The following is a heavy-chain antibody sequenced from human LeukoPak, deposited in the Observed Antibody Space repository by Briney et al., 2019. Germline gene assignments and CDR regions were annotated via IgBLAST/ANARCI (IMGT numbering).Heavy chain of an antibody. J-gene: IGHJ4*02. CDR3: ARFGWVPPTHFDY. D-gene: IGHD3-10*01. CDR2: INTDGSST. Sequence: GGSLRLSCVGSGFTLSRYWMHWVRQAPGKGLVWVSHINTDGSSTNYADSVKGRFTISRDNAKNTLYLQMNSLRAEDTAVYYCARFGWVPPTHFDYWGQGTLVTVSS. V-gene: IGHV3-74*01. CDR1: GFTLSRYW.